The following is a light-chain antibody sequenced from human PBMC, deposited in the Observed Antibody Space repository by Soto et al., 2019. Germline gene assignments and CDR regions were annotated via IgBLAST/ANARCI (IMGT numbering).Light chain of an antibody. CDR3: QHHNSYSEA. V-gene: IGKV1-5*03. J-gene: IGKJ1*01. Sequence: DIQMTQSPSTLSGSVGDRVTITCRASQTISSWLAWYQQKPGKAPKLLIYKASTLKSGVPSRFSGSGSGKEFTLSISSLQPDEFASYDCQHHNSYSEAFGQGTKVELK. CDR1: QTISSW. CDR2: KAS.